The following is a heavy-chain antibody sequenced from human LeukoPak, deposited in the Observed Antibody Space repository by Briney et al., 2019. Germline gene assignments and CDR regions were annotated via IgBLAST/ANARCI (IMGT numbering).Heavy chain of an antibody. J-gene: IGHJ4*02. CDR1: GFTFDNYA. V-gene: IGHV3-64*03. CDR2: ISTYGGST. CDR3: VKARYGDYNFDF. Sequence: PGGSLRLSCSASGFTFDNYAMHWVRQAPGKGLEYVSSISTYGGSTYYADSVRGRFTISRDNSKNTLYIQMRSLRAEDTAVYYCVKARYGDYNFDFWGQGTLVTVSS. D-gene: IGHD4-17*01.